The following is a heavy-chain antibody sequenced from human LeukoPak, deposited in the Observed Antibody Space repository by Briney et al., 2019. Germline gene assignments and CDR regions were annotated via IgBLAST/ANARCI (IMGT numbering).Heavy chain of an antibody. CDR2: NSWNSGSI. D-gene: IGHD3-9*01. Sequence: QSGRSLRLSCAASGFTFDDYAMHWVRQAPGKGLEWESGNSWNSGSIGYADSVKGRFTIYRDNAKNSLYLQMNSLTAEDTALYYCAKDIAVDILTGYYTPRAFDIWGEGTMVTVSS. J-gene: IGHJ3*02. CDR1: GFTFDDYA. V-gene: IGHV3-9*01. CDR3: AKDIAVDILTGYYTPRAFDI.